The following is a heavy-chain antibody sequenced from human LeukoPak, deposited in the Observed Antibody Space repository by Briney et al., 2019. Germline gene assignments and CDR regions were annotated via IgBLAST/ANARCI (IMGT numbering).Heavy chain of an antibody. CDR1: GYTFTDYY. D-gene: IGHD3-10*01. CDR2: INPNSGGS. CDR3: ARVRFGELAFDY. J-gene: IGHJ4*02. V-gene: IGHV1-2*06. Sequence: ASVKVSCKASGYTFTDYYIYWVRQAPGQGLEWMGRINPNSGGSNYAQKFQGRVTMTRDTSISTAYMELRRLTSDGTAVYFCARVRFGELAFDYWGQGTLVTVSS.